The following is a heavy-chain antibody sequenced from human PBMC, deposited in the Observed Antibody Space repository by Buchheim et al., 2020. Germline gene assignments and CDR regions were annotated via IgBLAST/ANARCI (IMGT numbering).Heavy chain of an antibody. CDR2: ISGSGTSI. D-gene: IGHD3-22*01. J-gene: IGHJ4*02. CDR1: GFTFSSCE. Sequence: EVQLVESGGGLVQPGGSLRLSCAATGFTFSSCEMNWVRQAPGKGLEWVSYISGSGTSIYYADSVKGRFTISRDNAKKSLYLQMNSLRAEDTAVYYCARMDYYDSSGFDWGQGTL. V-gene: IGHV3-48*03. CDR3: ARMDYYDSSGFD.